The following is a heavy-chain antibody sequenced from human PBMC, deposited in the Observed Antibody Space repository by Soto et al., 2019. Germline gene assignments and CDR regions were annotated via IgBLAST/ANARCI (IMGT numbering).Heavy chain of an antibody. Sequence: SETLSLTCTVPGGSVNIGTYYWSWIRQHPGKGLEWIGYIYYSGSTYYNPSLKSRVTISVDTSKNQFSLKLSSVTAADTAVYYCARSSPSANYFDYCGQRTLVTVSS. D-gene: IGHD2-2*01. V-gene: IGHV4-31*03. CDR1: GGSVNIGTYY. CDR3: ARSSPSANYFDY. J-gene: IGHJ4*02. CDR2: IYYSGST.